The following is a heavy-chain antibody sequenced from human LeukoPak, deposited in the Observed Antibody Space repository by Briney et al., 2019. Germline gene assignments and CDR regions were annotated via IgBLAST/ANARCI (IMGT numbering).Heavy chain of an antibody. V-gene: IGHV5-51*01. CDR1: GYSFSTYW. D-gene: IGHD7-27*01. CDR2: IYPGDSDT. J-gene: IGHJ3*02. Sequence: GESLKISCKGSGYSFSTYWIGWVRQMPGKGLEWMGIIYPGDSDTRYSPSFQGQVTMSADKSITTAYLQWRSLKASDSAMYYCARTMGTQYDAFDTWGQGTMVTVSS. CDR3: ARTMGTQYDAFDT.